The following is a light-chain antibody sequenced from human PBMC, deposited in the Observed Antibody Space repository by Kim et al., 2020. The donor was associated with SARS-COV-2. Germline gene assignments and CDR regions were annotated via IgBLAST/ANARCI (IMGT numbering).Light chain of an antibody. CDR2: GAS. CDR3: EQYGSSPR. V-gene: IGKV3-20*01. J-gene: IGKJ4*01. Sequence: LSAGERADPSCRASQGVASNYLAWYQQKPGQTPRLLIYGASSRATGIPDRFSGSGCGTDFTLTISRLEPEDFAVYYCEQYGSSPRFGGGTKVDIK. CDR1: QGVASNY.